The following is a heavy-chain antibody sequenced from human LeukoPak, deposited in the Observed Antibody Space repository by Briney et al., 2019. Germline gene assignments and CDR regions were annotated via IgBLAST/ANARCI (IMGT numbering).Heavy chain of an antibody. V-gene: IGHV3-23*01. CDR1: GFIFSSYA. D-gene: IGHD6-13*01. CDR3: AKDRGSSWYGTSDY. Sequence: GGALRLSCAASGFIFSSYAMSWVRQTPGKGLEWVSRISESGGSTYYADSVKGRFTISRDNSKNTLYLQMNSLRAEDTAVYYCAKDRGSSWYGTSDYWGQGTLVTAPS. J-gene: IGHJ4*02. CDR2: ISESGGST.